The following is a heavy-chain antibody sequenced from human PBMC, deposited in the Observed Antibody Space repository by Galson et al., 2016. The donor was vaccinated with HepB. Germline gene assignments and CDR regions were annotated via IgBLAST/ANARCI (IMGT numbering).Heavy chain of an antibody. J-gene: IGHJ5*02. D-gene: IGHD3-16*01. V-gene: IGHV3-23*01. CDR1: GFSFSTSG. CDR2: ITESGDNT. Sequence: CAASGFSFSTSGMSWVRQAPGKGLEWVSAITESGDNTYYADSVTGRFSISRDNSKSTLYLQMNSLTAEDTAVYYCGNIKFGGDWFDPWGQGTLVTVSS. CDR3: GNIKFGGDWFDP.